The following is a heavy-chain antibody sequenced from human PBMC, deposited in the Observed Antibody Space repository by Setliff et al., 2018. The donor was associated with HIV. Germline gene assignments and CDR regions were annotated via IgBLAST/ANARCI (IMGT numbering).Heavy chain of an antibody. CDR2: VNPKSGDA. J-gene: IGHJ2*01. CDR3: ARSGPRDYDYWNNQPRRYFDL. D-gene: IGHD3-16*01. V-gene: IGHV1-8*03. Sequence: ASVKVSCKASGYTFTRSDINWVRQAMGHGLEWMGWVNPKSGDAGHTQKFQDRLTITRNTSTNTVYMELGGLTPEDTAVYFCARSGPRDYDYWNNQPRRYFDLWGRGTRVTVS. CDR1: GYTFTRSD.